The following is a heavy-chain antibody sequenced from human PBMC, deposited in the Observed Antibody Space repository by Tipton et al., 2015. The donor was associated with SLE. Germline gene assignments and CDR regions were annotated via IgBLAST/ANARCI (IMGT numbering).Heavy chain of an antibody. J-gene: IGHJ4*02. D-gene: IGHD3-10*01. V-gene: IGHV5-51*03. CDR1: GYSFTNSW. Sequence: QLVQSGPEVKKPGEALQISCKTSGYSFTNSWIVWFRHMPGKGLECMGMIDPSDSDTRYNPSFQGHVSTSIDRSTTTAYLQWRSLKASDTAMYFCARRWVQTVFDYWGQGTLVTVSS. CDR2: IDPSDSDT. CDR3: ARRWVQTVFDY.